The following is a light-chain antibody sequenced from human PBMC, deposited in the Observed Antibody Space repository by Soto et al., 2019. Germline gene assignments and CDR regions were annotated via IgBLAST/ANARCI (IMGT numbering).Light chain of an antibody. CDR1: QSVFRNY. CDR3: QQYGRSPST. J-gene: IGKJ4*01. V-gene: IGKV3-20*01. Sequence: EIVLTQSPGTLSLSPGERATLSCRASQSVFRNYLAWYQQKPGQAPRLLIYGASTRAAGISDRFSGSGSGTDCTLTVNRLEPADFAVYYCQQYGRSPSTFGGGTKVEIK. CDR2: GAS.